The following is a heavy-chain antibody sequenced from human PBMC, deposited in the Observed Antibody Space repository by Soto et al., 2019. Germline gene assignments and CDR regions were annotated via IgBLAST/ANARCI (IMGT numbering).Heavy chain of an antibody. CDR1: GVSISSYY. D-gene: IGHD3-3*01. J-gene: IGHJ2*01. CDR3: ARGSGGYFDL. Sequence: QVQLQESGPGLVKPSETLSLTCTVSGVSISSYYWSWIRQPPGKGLEWIGYIYYSGSTNYNPSLRSRVTISVDTSKNQFSLKLSSVTAADTAVYYCARGSGGYFDLWGRGTLVTVSS. V-gene: IGHV4-59*01. CDR2: IYYSGST.